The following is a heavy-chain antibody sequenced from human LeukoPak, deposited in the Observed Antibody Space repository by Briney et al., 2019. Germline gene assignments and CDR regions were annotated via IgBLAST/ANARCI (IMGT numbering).Heavy chain of an antibody. CDR2: IYTSGTT. J-gene: IGHJ5*02. V-gene: IGHV4-4*07. CDR3: ARDSGTTGEVKFDP. Sequence: SETLSLTCTVSGGSMNNYYWSWIRQPAGMGLEWIGRIYTSGTTTYNPSLKSRITLSVDTSKNQVSLRLSSVTAADTAVYYCARDSGTTGEVKFDPWGQGSLVTVSS. D-gene: IGHD4-17*01. CDR1: GGSMNNYY.